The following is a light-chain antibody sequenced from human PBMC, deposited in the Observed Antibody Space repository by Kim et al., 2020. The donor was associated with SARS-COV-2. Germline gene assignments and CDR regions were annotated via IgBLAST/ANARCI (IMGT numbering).Light chain of an antibody. CDR2: SNN. V-gene: IGLV1-44*01. CDR1: SSNIGSNT. Sequence: QSVLTQPPSASGTPGQRVTISCSGSSSNIGSNTVNWYQQLPGTAPKLLIYSNNQRPSGVPDRFSGSKSGTSASLAITGLQAEDEADYYCQSYDSSLSGLFGGGTQLTVL. CDR3: QSYDSSLSGL. J-gene: IGLJ3*02.